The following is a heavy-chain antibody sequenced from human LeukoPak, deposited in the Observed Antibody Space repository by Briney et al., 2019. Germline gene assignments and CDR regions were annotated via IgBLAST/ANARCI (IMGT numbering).Heavy chain of an antibody. J-gene: IGHJ6*03. D-gene: IGHD5-12*01. CDR1: GYTFTSYD. V-gene: IGHV1-8*03. Sequence: ASVKVSCKASGYTFTSYDINWVRQATGQGLEWMGWMNPNSGNTGYAQKFQGRVTITRNTSISTAYMELSSLRSEDTAVYYCARGHSGYDFRGHHYYYYYMDVWGKGTTVTVSS. CDR3: ARGHSGYDFRGHHYYYYYMDV. CDR2: MNPNSGNT.